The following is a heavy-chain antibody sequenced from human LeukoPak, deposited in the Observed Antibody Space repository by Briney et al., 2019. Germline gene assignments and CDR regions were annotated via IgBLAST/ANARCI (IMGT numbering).Heavy chain of an antibody. CDR3: ASPSDYFDY. CDR1: GFTFSSYE. Sequence: GGSLRLSCVASGFTFSSYEMNWVRQAPGKGLEWVSYISSSGSTIYYADSVKGRFTISRDNAKNSLYLQMNSLRAEDTAVYYCASPSDYFDYWGQGTLVTVSS. D-gene: IGHD2-2*01. CDR2: ISSSGSTI. J-gene: IGHJ4*02. V-gene: IGHV3-48*03.